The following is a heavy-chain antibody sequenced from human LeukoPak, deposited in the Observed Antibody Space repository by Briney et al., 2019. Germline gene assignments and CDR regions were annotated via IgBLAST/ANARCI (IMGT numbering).Heavy chain of an antibody. D-gene: IGHD1-26*01. CDR3: AGDSGSGNNDY. J-gene: IGHJ4*02. Sequence: ASVKVSCKASGYTFDTYPMNWVRQAPGQGLEWMGWISAGNGNTKYSQNFQGRVTFISNTSATTAFMELSSLRSEDAAVYYCAGDSGSGNNDYWGQGTLVTVSS. CDR1: GYTFDTYP. V-gene: IGHV1-3*01. CDR2: ISAGNGNT.